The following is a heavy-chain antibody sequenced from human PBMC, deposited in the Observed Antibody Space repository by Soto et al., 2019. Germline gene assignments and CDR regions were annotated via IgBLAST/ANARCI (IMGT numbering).Heavy chain of an antibody. Sequence: SETLSLTCTVSGGSISGSSYYWGWIRQPPGKGLEWIGSIYYSGTTYYSPSLKSRVAISVDTSKNQFSLKLNSVAAADTAVYYCARDKITGLFDYWGQGTLVTVSS. CDR3: ARDKITGLFDY. V-gene: IGHV4-39*02. CDR1: GGSISGSSYY. D-gene: IGHD2-8*02. CDR2: IYYSGTT. J-gene: IGHJ4*02.